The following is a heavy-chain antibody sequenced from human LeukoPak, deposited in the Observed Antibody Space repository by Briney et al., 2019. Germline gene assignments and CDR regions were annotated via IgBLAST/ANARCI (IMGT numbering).Heavy chain of an antibody. D-gene: IGHD6-19*01. CDR3: TASSGWYYFDY. CDR2: IRSKAYGGTT. CDR1: GFTFGDYA. V-gene: IGHV3-49*03. J-gene: IGHJ4*02. Sequence: GGSLRLSCTASGFTFGDYAMSWFRQAPGKGLEWVGFIRSKAYGGTTEYAASVKGRFTISRDDSKSVAYLQMNSLKAEDTAVYYCTASSGWYYFDYWGQGTLVTVSS.